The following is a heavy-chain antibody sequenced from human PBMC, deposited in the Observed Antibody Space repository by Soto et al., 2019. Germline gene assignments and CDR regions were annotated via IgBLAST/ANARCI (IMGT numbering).Heavy chain of an antibody. CDR2: IYYSGST. V-gene: IGHV4-39*07. D-gene: IGHD3-10*01. J-gene: IGHJ6*02. CDR1: GGSISSSSYY. CDR3: ARAADWHNYYGSGSYYVSHYYYGMDV. Sequence: SETLSLTCTVSGGSISSSSYYWGWIRQPPGKGPEWIGSIYYSGSTYYNPSLKSRVTISVDTSKNQFSLKLSSVTAADTAVYYCARAADWHNYYGSGSYYVSHYYYGMDVWGQGTTVTVSS.